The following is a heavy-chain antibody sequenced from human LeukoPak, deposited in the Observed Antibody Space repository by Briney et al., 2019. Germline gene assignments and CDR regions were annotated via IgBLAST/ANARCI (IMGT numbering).Heavy chain of an antibody. Sequence: GGSLILSCAASGFTFSDAWMSWVRQGPGKGLEWVGRIKSKTDGGTTDYVAPVKGRFTISRDDSKNTLYLQMNSLQTEDTAVYYCTTHIPTLDYWGQGTLVTVSS. CDR2: IKSKTDGGTT. CDR3: TTHIPTLDY. J-gene: IGHJ4*02. V-gene: IGHV3-15*01. D-gene: IGHD2-2*02. CDR1: GFTFSDAW.